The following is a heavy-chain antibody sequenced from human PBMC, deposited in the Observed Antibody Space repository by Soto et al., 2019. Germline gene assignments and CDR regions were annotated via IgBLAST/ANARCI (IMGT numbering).Heavy chain of an antibody. CDR3: ARVRVSGYEFDP. V-gene: IGHV3-74*01. D-gene: IGHD5-12*01. CDR2: INPDGRTT. J-gene: IGHJ5*02. CDR1: GFTFSSYW. Sequence: EAQLVESGGGLVQPGGSLRLSCAASGFTFSSYWMHWVRQAPGKGLVWVSRINPDGRTTNYADSVKGRFTISRDNANDTLFLQMNRLRAEDTAVYYCARVRVSGYEFDPWGQGTLITVSS.